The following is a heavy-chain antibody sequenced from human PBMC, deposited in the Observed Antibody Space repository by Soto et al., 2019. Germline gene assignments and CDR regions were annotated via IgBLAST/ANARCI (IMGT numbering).Heavy chain of an antibody. Sequence: PSETLSLTCAVYGGSFSGYYWSWIRQPPGKGLEWIGEINHSGSTNYNPSLKSRVTISVDTSKNQFSLKLSSVTAADTAVYYCARTGRFSPRIDYWGQGTLVTVSS. D-gene: IGHD3-3*01. CDR2: INHSGST. CDR3: ARTGRFSPRIDY. V-gene: IGHV4-34*01. J-gene: IGHJ4*02. CDR1: GGSFSGYY.